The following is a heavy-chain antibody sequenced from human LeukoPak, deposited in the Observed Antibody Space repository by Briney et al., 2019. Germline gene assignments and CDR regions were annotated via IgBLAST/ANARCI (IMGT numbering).Heavy chain of an antibody. CDR3: ARGSGTTSDYYYMDV. CDR2: IYTSGST. D-gene: IGHD1-7*01. CDR1: GGSISSYY. Sequence: PSETLSLTCTVSGGSISSYYWSWIRRPAGKGLEWIGRIYTSGSTNYNPSLKSRVTMSVDTSKNRFSLKLSSVTAADTAVYYCARGSGTTSDYYYMDVWGKGTTVTVSS. J-gene: IGHJ6*03. V-gene: IGHV4-4*07.